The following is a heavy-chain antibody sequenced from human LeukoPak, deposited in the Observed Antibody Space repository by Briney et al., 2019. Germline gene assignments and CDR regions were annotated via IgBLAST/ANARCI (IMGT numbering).Heavy chain of an antibody. V-gene: IGHV3-23*01. D-gene: IGHD3-22*01. CDR1: GFTFSSYS. CDR3: AKASEVKNAFDI. J-gene: IGHJ3*02. Sequence: GGSLRLSCAASGFTFSSYSMNWVRQAPGKGLEWVSAISGSGGSTYYADSVKGRFTISRDNSKNTLYLQMNSLRAEDTAVYYCAKASEVKNAFDIWGQGTMVTVSS. CDR2: ISGSGGST.